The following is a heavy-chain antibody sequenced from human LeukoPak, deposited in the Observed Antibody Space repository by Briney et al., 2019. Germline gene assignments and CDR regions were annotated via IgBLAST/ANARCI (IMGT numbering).Heavy chain of an antibody. Sequence: PGESLKISCKGSGYTFTNYWIGWVRQMPGKGLEWMGFIYPDDSETRYSPSFQGQVTISADKSSSTAYVQWTSLKASDSAMYYCARRGSRSSGVYYGLDVWGQGTTVTVSS. CDR1: GYTFTNYW. J-gene: IGHJ6*02. CDR3: ARRGSRSSGVYYGLDV. V-gene: IGHV5-51*01. D-gene: IGHD6-6*01. CDR2: IYPDDSET.